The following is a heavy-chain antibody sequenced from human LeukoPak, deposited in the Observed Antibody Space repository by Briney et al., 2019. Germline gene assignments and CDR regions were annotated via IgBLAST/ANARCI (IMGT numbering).Heavy chain of an antibody. Sequence: PSVSVSCKASGYTFTDYYIHWVRQPPGQGLEWMGWINPNSDYTFYAQKFQGRVTLTRDTSISTVYMELTTLTSDDTALYYCAVAPGDYWGQGTLVSVSA. CDR1: GYTFTDYY. CDR2: INPNSDYT. V-gene: IGHV1-2*02. CDR3: AVAPGDY. J-gene: IGHJ4*02. D-gene: IGHD2-21*01.